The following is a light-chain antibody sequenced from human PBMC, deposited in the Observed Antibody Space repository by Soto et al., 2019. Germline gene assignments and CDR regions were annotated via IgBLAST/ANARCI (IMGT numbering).Light chain of an antibody. J-gene: IGKJ4*01. CDR2: DAS. V-gene: IGKV3-11*01. Sequence: EIVLTQSPATLSLSPGERATLSCRASQSVSSYLAWYQHKPGQAPRLLIYDASNRATGIPARFSGSGSGTDFTLTISSLEPEDFAVYYCQQYGSSPGTFGGGTKVDIK. CDR1: QSVSSY. CDR3: QQYGSSPGT.